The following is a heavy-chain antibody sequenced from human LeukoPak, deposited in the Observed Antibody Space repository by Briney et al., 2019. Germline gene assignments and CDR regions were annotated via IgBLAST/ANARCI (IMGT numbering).Heavy chain of an antibody. CDR1: GYTFTSYD. CDR2: MNPNSGNT. V-gene: IGHV1-8*01. CDR3: ATASTVTTERGSVVRAFDI. Sequence: ASVKVSCKASGYTFTSYDINWVRQAPGQGLGWMGWMNPNSGNTGYAQKFQGRVTMTRSTSISTAYMELNSLRSEDTAVYYCATASTVTTERGSVVRAFDIWGQGTMVTVSS. D-gene: IGHD4-17*01. J-gene: IGHJ3*02.